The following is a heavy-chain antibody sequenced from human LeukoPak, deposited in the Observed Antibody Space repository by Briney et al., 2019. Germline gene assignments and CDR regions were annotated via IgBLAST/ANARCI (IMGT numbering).Heavy chain of an antibody. V-gene: IGHV4-59*01. CDR3: ARELGSLIDY. CDR1: GGSISSYY. Sequence: SETLSLTCTVSGGSISSYYWSWIRQPPGKGLEWIGYIYCSGSTNYNPSLKSRVTISVDTSQNQFSLKLSSVTAADTAVYYCARELGSLIDYWGQGTLVTVSS. J-gene: IGHJ4*02. CDR2: IYCSGST.